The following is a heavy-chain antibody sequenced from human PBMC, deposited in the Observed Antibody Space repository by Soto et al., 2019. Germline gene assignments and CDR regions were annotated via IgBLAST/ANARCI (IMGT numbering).Heavy chain of an antibody. D-gene: IGHD2-2*02. CDR3: ARLRVSCTSVTCDSWFET. J-gene: IGHJ5*02. V-gene: IGHV1-8*01. CDR1: GYTFNSDN. Sequence: QVQLVQSGAEVKKPGASVKVSCKASGYTFNSDNINWVRQATGHGLEWMGYWNPNNGYTGYAQKFQGRVTMTGNTSVSTAYRALSSLRSEDTAVYYCARLRVSCTSVTCDSWFETWGQGTQVTVSS. CDR2: WNPNNGYT.